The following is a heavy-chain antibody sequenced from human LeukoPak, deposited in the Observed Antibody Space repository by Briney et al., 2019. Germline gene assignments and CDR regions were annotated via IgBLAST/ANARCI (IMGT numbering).Heavy chain of an antibody. J-gene: IGHJ4*02. D-gene: IGHD5-24*01. Sequence: GGSLRLSCAASGFTFSSYEMNWVRQAPGKGLEWVSYISSSGSTIYYADSVKGRFTISRDNAKNSLYLQMNSLRAEDTAVYYCARGRGDDDNFLGHGAYFDCWGQGTLVTVSS. CDR1: GFTFSSYE. CDR2: ISSSGSTI. V-gene: IGHV3-48*03. CDR3: ARGRGDDDNFLGHGAYFDC.